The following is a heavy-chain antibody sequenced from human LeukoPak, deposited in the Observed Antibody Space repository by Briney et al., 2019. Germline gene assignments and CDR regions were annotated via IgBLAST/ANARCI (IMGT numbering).Heavy chain of an antibody. V-gene: IGHV4-4*07. CDR1: GGSVSNYY. CDR2: VYSSGST. Sequence: SETLSLTCIVSGGSVSNYYWSWIRQPAGKGLEWIGRVYSSGSTKYNPSLQSRVTISVDTSKNQFSLEMTLVTAADTAVYYCARDLNAVIDYWGQGTLVTVSS. J-gene: IGHJ4*02. D-gene: IGHD2-2*01. CDR3: ARDLNAVIDY.